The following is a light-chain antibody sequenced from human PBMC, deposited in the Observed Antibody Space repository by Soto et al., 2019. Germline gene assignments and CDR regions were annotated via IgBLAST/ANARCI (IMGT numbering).Light chain of an antibody. J-gene: IGLJ1*01. Sequence: QSVLTQPASVSGSPGQSITISCTGTSSDVGGYNYVSWYQQHPGKAPKLMIYDVSNRPSGVSNRLSGSKSGNTVSLTISGLQAEDEADYYCSSYTSSSTLPYVFGTGTKVTVL. V-gene: IGLV2-14*01. CDR3: SSYTSSSTLPYV. CDR2: DVS. CDR1: SSDVGGYNY.